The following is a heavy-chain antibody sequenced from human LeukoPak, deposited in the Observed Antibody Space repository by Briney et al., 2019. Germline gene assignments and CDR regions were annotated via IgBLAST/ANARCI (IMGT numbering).Heavy chain of an antibody. J-gene: IGHJ3*02. D-gene: IGHD3-22*01. CDR2: IIPIFGTA. CDR1: GGTFSSYA. CDR3: AREVGTGTMLVVVTPGAFDI. V-gene: IGHV1-69*13. Sequence: SVKVSCKASGGTFSSYAISLVRQAPGQGLEWMGGIIPIFGTANYAQKFQGRVTITADESTSTAYMELSSLRSEDTAVYYCAREVGTGTMLVVVTPGAFDIWGQGAMVTVSS.